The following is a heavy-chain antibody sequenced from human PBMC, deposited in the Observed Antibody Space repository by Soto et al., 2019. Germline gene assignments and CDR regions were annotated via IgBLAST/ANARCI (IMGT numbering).Heavy chain of an antibody. CDR3: AKGGICGGDCFSFFDS. CDR1: GGTFTSYA. Sequence: QVQLVQSGAEVKKPGSSVKVSCKASGGTFTSYAISWVRRAPGQGLEWMGGVIPLFGTANYAPNIQDRVTITADASTSTAYMELSGLRSEDTAVYYCAKGGICGGDCFSFFDSWGQGTLVTVSS. D-gene: IGHD2-21*02. CDR2: VIPLFGTA. V-gene: IGHV1-69*01. J-gene: IGHJ4*02.